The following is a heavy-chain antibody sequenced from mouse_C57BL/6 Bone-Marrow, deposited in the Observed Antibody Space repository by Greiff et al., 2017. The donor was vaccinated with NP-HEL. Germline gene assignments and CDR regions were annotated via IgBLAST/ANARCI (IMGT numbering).Heavy chain of an antibody. J-gene: IGHJ2*01. V-gene: IGHV1-74*01. Sequence: QVQLKQPGAELVKPGASVKVSCKASGYTFTSYWMHWVKQRPGQGLEWIGRIHPSDSDTHYNQKFKGKATLTVAKSSRTAYMQLISLTSEDSAVYYCAILFYVYFDYWGQGTTLAVSS. D-gene: IGHD1-1*01. CDR2: IHPSDSDT. CDR3: AILFYVYFDY. CDR1: GYTFTSYW.